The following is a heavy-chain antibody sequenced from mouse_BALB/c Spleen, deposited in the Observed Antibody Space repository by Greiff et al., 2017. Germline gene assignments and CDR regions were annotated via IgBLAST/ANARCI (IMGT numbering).Heavy chain of an antibody. CDR2: INPSNGGT. Sequence: QVQLKQPGAELVKPGASVKLSCKASGYTFTSYYMYWVKQRPGQGLEWIGGINPSNGGTNFNEKFKSKATLTVDKSSSTAYMQLSSLTSEDSAVYYCARICDGYGSYAMDYWGQGTSVTVSS. V-gene: IGHV1S81*02. CDR3: ARICDGYGSYAMDY. D-gene: IGHD2-3*01. J-gene: IGHJ4*01. CDR1: GYTFTSYY.